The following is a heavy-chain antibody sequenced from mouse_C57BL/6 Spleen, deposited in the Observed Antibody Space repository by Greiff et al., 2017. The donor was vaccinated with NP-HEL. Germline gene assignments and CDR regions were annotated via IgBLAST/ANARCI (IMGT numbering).Heavy chain of an antibody. CDR1: GYTFTSYW. CDR2: IYPGSGST. CDR3: ASGPFYSNYAMDY. Sequence: QVQLQQPGAELVKPGASVKMSCKASGYTFTSYWITWVKQRPGQGLEWIGDIYPGSGSTNYNEKFKSKATLTVDTSSSTAYMQLSSLTSEDSAVYYCASGPFYSNYAMDYWGQGTSVTVSS. V-gene: IGHV1-55*01. J-gene: IGHJ4*01. D-gene: IGHD2-5*01.